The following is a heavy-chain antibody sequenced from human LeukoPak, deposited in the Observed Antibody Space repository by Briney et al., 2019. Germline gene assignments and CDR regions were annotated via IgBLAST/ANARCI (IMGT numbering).Heavy chain of an antibody. CDR3: ARGSNHYYHHFDS. CDR2: IYYSGST. D-gene: IGHD1-14*01. Sequence: PSETLSLTCTVSGGSISSGGYYWTWIRQLPGKGLEWIGYIYYSGSTYYNPSLRSRVTISVDTSKNQFSLKLSSVTAADTAVYYCARGSNHYYHHFDSWGQGTLVTVSS. CDR1: GGSISSGGYY. J-gene: IGHJ4*02. V-gene: IGHV4-31*03.